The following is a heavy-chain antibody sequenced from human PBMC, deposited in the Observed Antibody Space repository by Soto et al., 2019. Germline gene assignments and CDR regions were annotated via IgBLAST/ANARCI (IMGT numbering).Heavy chain of an antibody. CDR3: ARAKGYSSGWYSGNWFDP. D-gene: IGHD6-19*01. J-gene: IGHJ5*02. Sequence: PSETLSLTCAVYGGSFSGYYWSWIRQPPGKGLEWIGEINHSGSTNYNPSLKSRVTISVDTSKNQFSLKLSSVTAADTAVYYCARAKGYSSGWYSGNWFDPWGQGTLVTVSS. V-gene: IGHV4-34*01. CDR1: GGSFSGYY. CDR2: INHSGST.